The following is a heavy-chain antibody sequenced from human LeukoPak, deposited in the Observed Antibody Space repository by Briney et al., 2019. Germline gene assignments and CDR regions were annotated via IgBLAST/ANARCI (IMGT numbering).Heavy chain of an antibody. CDR1: GFTSSSYS. CDR2: ISSSSSTI. CDR3: ARDSQDYYDSSGSFDY. J-gene: IGHJ4*02. V-gene: IGHV3-48*01. Sequence: GGSLRLSCAASGFTSSSYSMNWVRQAPGKGLEWVSYISSSSSTIYYADSVKGRFTISRDNAKNSLYLQMNSLRAEDTAVYYCARDSQDYYDSSGSFDYWGQGTLVTVSS. D-gene: IGHD3-22*01.